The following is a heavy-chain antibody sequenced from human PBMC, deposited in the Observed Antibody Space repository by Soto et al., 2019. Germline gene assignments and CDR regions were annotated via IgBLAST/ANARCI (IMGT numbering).Heavy chain of an antibody. D-gene: IGHD5-18*01. CDR1: GFTFSSYA. J-gene: IGHJ4*02. CDR2: ISGSGGST. CDR3: AKIPPGYSYGYFYFDY. Sequence: PGGSLRLSCAASGFTFSSYAMSWVRQAPGKGLEWVSAISGSGGSTYYADSVKGRFTISRDNSKNTLYLQMNSLRAKDTAVYYCAKIPPGYSYGYFYFDYWGQGTLVTVSS. V-gene: IGHV3-23*01.